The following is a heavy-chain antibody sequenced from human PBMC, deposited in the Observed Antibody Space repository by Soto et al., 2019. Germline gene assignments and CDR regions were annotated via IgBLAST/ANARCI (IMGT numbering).Heavy chain of an antibody. D-gene: IGHD3-10*01. J-gene: IGHJ5*02. CDR2: ISSSRRTI. Sequence: PGGSLRLSCAASGFTFSSYSMNWVRQAPGKGLEWVSQISSSRRTIYYADSVKGRFTISRDNAKNSLYLQMNSLRAEDTAVYYCAREDITRGGWFDPWGQGTLVTVSS. CDR1: GFTFSSYS. CDR3: AREDITRGGWFDP. V-gene: IGHV3-48*01.